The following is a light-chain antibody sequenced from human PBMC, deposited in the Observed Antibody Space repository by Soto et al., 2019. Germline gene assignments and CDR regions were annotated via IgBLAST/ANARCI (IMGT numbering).Light chain of an antibody. V-gene: IGKV1-9*01. CDR1: QGISSS. J-gene: IGKJ2*01. Sequence: DIQLTQSPSFLSASVVDRVTITCRASQGISSSLAWFQQKPGKAPKLLIYAASTLQSRVPSRFSGSGSGTDFTLTINSLQPEDFATYYCQQVNTYPHTFGQGTKLEIK. CDR3: QQVNTYPHT. CDR2: AAS.